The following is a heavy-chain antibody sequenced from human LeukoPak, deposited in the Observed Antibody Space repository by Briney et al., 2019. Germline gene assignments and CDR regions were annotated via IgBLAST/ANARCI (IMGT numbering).Heavy chain of an antibody. CDR2: IGISSGNT. CDR3: ARGSDIPKPNWFDP. J-gene: IGHJ5*02. V-gene: IGHV3-48*01. Sequence: GGSLRLSCAASGFTFSAYSMNWVRQAPGKGLEWISYIGISSGNTKYADSVKGRFTISGDKAKNSLYLQMNSLRVEDTAVYYCARGSDIPKPNWFDPWGQGTLVTVSS. CDR1: GFTFSAYS. D-gene: IGHD3-9*01.